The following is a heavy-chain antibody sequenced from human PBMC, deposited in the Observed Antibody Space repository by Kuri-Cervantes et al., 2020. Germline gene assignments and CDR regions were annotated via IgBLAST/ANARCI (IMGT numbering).Heavy chain of an antibody. J-gene: IGHJ4*02. CDR3: ARGYRAMVRGGIGY. CDR2: IYHSGST. D-gene: IGHD3-10*01. Sequence: SETLSLTCAASGYSLSSGYYWGWLRQPPRKGLEWIGSIYHSGSTYYNPSLKSRVIISVDTSKNQFSLKLSSVTVADTAVYYCARGYRAMVRGGIGYWGQGTLVTVSS. V-gene: IGHV4-38-2*01. CDR1: GYSLSSGYY.